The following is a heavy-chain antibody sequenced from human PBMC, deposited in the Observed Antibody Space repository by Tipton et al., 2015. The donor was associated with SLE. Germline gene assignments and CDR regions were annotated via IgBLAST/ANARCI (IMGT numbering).Heavy chain of an antibody. J-gene: IGHJ6*03. Sequence: LRLSCAVSGASISSADYSWTWIRQPPGKGLEWVGSIYYSGSTYFNPSLKSRVTISVDTSKNQFSLRLSSVTAADTAVYYCARAPGLERAYYYYYYMDVWGKGTTVTVSS. CDR2: IYYSGST. CDR1: GASISSADYS. V-gene: IGHV4-30-2*03. CDR3: ARAPGLERAYYYYYYMDV. D-gene: IGHD1-1*01.